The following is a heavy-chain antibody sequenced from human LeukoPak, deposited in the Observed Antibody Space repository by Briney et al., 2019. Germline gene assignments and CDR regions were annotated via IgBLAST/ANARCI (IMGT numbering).Heavy chain of an antibody. Sequence: SETLSLTCTVSGGSISSGDYYWSWIRQHPGKGPEWIGYIYYSGSTYYNPSLKSRVTISVDTSKNQFSLKLSSVTAADTAVYYCARVGGGQLWLVDYWGQGTLVTVSS. V-gene: IGHV4-31*03. CDR3: ARVGGGQLWLVDY. CDR2: IYYSGST. J-gene: IGHJ4*02. CDR1: GGSISSGDYY. D-gene: IGHD5-18*01.